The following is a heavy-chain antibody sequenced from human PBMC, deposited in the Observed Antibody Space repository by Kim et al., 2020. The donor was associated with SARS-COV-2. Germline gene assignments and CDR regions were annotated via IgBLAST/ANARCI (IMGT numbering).Heavy chain of an antibody. D-gene: IGHD5-18*01. CDR2: IIPIFGTA. J-gene: IGHJ4*02. CDR1: GGTFSSYA. V-gene: IGHV1-69*13. Sequence: SVKVSCKASGGTFSSYAISWVRQAPGQGLEWMGGIIPIFGTANYAQKFQGRVTITADESTSTAYMELSSLRSEDTAVYYCAREKQRGYSYGQSFGYWGQGTLVTVSS. CDR3: AREKQRGYSYGQSFGY.